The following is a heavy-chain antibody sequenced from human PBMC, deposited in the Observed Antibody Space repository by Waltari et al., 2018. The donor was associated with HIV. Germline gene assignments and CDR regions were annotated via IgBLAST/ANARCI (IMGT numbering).Heavy chain of an antibody. CDR1: GFTFSSYS. Sequence: AASGFTFSSYSMNWVRQAPGKGLEWVSSISSSSSYIYYADSVKGRFTISRDNAKNSLYLQMNSLRAEDTAVYYCARGPQGWGYYDSSGYYSRWGQGTLVTVSS. J-gene: IGHJ4*02. D-gene: IGHD3-22*01. CDR3: ARGPQGWGYYDSSGYYSR. CDR2: ISSSSSYI. V-gene: IGHV3-21*01.